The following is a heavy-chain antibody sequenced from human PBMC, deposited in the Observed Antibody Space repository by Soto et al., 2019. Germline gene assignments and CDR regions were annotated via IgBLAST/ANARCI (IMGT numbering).Heavy chain of an antibody. V-gene: IGHV1-8*01. Sequence: VQLVQSGAEVRKPGASVKVSCEASGYTFTSYDIYWVRQATGQGLEWMGWLNPNTGNSGYAQKLQGRVTMTSDTSISTAHMELSSLRSEDTAVYYCARRAETNGWNGFGADKYYFDFWGQGTLVTVSS. CDR3: ARRAETNGWNGFGADKYYFDF. J-gene: IGHJ4*02. D-gene: IGHD1-1*01. CDR1: GYTFTSYD. CDR2: LNPNTGNS.